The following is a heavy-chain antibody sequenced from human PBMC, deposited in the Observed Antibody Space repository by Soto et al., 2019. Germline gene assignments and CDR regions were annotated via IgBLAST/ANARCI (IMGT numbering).Heavy chain of an antibody. CDR2: IYHSGST. V-gene: IGHV4-38-2*01. CDR1: GYSISSGYY. CDR3: AHGEAAGIDY. D-gene: IGHD6-13*01. Sequence: SETLSLTCAVSGYSISSGYYWGWIRQPPGKGLEWIGSIYHSGSTYYNPSLKSRVTISVDTSKNQFSLKLSSVTAADTAVYYCAHGEAAGIDYWGQGTLVTVSS. J-gene: IGHJ4*02.